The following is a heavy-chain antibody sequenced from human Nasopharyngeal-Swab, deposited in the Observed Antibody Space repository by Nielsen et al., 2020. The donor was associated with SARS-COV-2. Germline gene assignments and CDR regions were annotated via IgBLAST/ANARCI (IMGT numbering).Heavy chain of an antibody. CDR1: GFTFSSYE. D-gene: IGHD3-22*01. Sequence: GESLKISCAASGFTFSSYEMNWVRQAPGKGLEWVSYISSSGSTIYYADSVKGRFTISRDNAKNSLYLQMNSLRAEDTAVWYCARVGLHYYDSSGPFDYWGQGTLVTVSS. CDR3: ARVGLHYYDSSGPFDY. J-gene: IGHJ4*02. V-gene: IGHV3-48*03. CDR2: ISSSGSTI.